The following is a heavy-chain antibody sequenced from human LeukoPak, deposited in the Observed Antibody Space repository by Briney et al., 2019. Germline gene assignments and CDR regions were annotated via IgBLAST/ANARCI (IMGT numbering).Heavy chain of an antibody. Sequence: SETLSPTCAVYGGSFSGYYWSWIRQPPGKGLEWIGEINHSGSTNYNPSLKSRVTISVDTSKNQFSLKLSSVTAADTAVYYCAGDVDGDILTGYYKGRSFDYWGQGTLVTVSS. J-gene: IGHJ4*02. CDR2: INHSGST. CDR3: AGDVDGDILTGYYKGRSFDY. CDR1: GGSFSGYY. D-gene: IGHD3-9*01. V-gene: IGHV4-34*01.